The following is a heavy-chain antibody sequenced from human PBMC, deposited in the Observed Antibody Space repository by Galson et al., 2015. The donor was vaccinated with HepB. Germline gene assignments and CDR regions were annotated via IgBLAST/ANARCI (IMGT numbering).Heavy chain of an antibody. CDR3: AKVGSITMVRGHYYGMDV. CDR1: GFTFSSYG. D-gene: IGHD3-10*01. CDR2: ISYDGSNK. J-gene: IGHJ6*02. V-gene: IGHV3-30*18. Sequence: SLRLSCAASGFTFSSYGMHWVRQAPGKGLEWVAVISYDGSNKYYADSVKGRFTISRDNSRNTLYLQMNSLRAEDTAVYYCAKVGSITMVRGHYYGMDVWGQGTTVTVSS.